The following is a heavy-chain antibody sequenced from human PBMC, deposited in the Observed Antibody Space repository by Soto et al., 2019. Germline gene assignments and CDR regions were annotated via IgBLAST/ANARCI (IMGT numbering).Heavy chain of an antibody. CDR2: ISGSGGST. Sequence: GGSLRLSCAASGFTFSSYAMSWVRQAPGKGLEWVSAISGSGGSTYYADSVKGRFTISRDNSKNTLYLQMNSLRAEDTAVYYCAKGITIFGVVIQGHFDYWGQGTLVTVSS. CDR1: GFTFSSYA. CDR3: AKGITIFGVVIQGHFDY. J-gene: IGHJ4*02. D-gene: IGHD3-3*01. V-gene: IGHV3-23*01.